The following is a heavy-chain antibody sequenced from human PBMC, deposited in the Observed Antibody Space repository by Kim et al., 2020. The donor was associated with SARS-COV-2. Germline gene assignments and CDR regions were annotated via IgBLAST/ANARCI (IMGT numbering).Heavy chain of an antibody. CDR1: GFTFSSYA. J-gene: IGHJ4*02. CDR3: ATSELAFLEWLLFSTRFDY. CDR2: ISYDGSNK. V-gene: IGHV3-30-3*01. D-gene: IGHD3-3*01. Sequence: GGSLRLSCAASGFTFSSYAMHWVRQAPGKGLEWVAVISYDGSNKYYADSVKGRFTISRDNSKNTLYLQMNSLRAEDTAVYYCATSELAFLEWLLFSTRFDYWGQGTLVTVSS.